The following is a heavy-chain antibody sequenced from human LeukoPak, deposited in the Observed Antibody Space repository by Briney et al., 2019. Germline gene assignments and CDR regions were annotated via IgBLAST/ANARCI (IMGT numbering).Heavy chain of an antibody. CDR3: AREIFSHPEQDTYGMDV. CDR1: GFTFSSYG. Sequence: PGGSLRLSCAASGFTFSSYGMHWVRQAPGKGLEWVAVIWYDGSNKYYADSVKGRFTISRDNSKNTLYLQMNSLRAEDTAVYYCAREIFSHPEQDTYGMDVWGQGTTVTVSS. D-gene: IGHD2-15*01. J-gene: IGHJ6*02. V-gene: IGHV3-33*08. CDR2: IWYDGSNK.